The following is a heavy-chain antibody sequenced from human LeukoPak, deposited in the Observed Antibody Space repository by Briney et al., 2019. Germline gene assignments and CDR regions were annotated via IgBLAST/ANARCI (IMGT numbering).Heavy chain of an antibody. CDR1: GFTFNNYA. CDR2: INYSGGST. D-gene: IGHD3-10*01. Sequence: GGSLRLSCAASGFTFNNYAMSGVRQAPGKGLEWVAAINYSGGSTYYADSVKGRFTISRDNSKNTLYLQMNSLRAEDTAVYYCAKDLLSSLVRGVTIEGHDYWGQGTLVTVSS. V-gene: IGHV3-23*01. CDR3: AKDLLSSLVRGVTIEGHDY. J-gene: IGHJ4*02.